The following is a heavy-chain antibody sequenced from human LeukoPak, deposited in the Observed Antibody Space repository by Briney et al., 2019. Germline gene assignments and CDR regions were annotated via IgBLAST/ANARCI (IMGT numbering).Heavy chain of an antibody. J-gene: IGHJ4*02. CDR3: ARGPSCSSTSCYTTGLFDY. CDR2: ISSSGSSI. CDR1: GFTFSIYS. D-gene: IGHD2-2*01. Sequence: GSLRLSCAASGFTFSIYSMNWVRQAPGKGLEWVSSISSSGSSIYYADSLRGRLTVSRDNAKNSLFLQMNSLRDEDTAVYFCARGPSCSSTSCYTTGLFDYWGQGTLVTVSS. V-gene: IGHV3-21*01.